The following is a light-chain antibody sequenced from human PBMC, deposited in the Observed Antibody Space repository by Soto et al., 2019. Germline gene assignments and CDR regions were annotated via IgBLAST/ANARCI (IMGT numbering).Light chain of an antibody. CDR1: SSNIGTYN. CDR2: RND. CDR3: CSYAGSSTFVV. V-gene: IGLV1-47*01. Sequence: QAVVTQPPSASGTPGQRVTISCSGRSSNIGTYNVYWYQQLPGTTPRLLIYRNDQRPSGVPDRFSGSKSGTSASLAIDGLRTEDEADYYCCSYAGSSTFVVFGGGTKLTVL. J-gene: IGLJ2*01.